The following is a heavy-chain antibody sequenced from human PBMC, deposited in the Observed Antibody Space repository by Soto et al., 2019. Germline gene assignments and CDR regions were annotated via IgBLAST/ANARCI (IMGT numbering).Heavy chain of an antibody. CDR1: GFTFSGDW. Sequence: EVQLVESGGGLVQPGGSLRLSCRDSGFTFSGDWMHWVRQAPGKGLDWVSRIDPYDTGISYADSVKGRFTISRDNAKSTLYLQMNSLRPEDTAVYYRTRETFGARDYWGQGTLVTVSS. CDR2: IDPYDTGI. CDR3: TRETFGARDY. V-gene: IGHV3-74*01. D-gene: IGHD3-10*01. J-gene: IGHJ4*02.